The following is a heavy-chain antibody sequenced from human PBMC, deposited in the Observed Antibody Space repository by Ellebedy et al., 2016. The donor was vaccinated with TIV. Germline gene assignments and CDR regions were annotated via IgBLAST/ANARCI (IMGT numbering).Heavy chain of an antibody. CDR2: IYSGGST. CDR1: GFTVSSNY. J-gene: IGHJ6*02. D-gene: IGHD3-16*01. Sequence: GESLKISCAASGFTVSSNYMSWVRQAPGKGLEWVSVIYSGGSTYYAGSVKGRFTISRDNSKNKLYLQMNSLRAEDTAVYYCAKDGVYPDYGMDVWGQGTTVTVSS. CDR3: AKDGVYPDYGMDV. V-gene: IGHV3-53*05.